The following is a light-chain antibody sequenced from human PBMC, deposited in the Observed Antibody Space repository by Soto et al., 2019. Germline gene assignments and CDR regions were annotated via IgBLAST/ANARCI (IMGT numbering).Light chain of an antibody. V-gene: IGLV2-14*01. CDR1: SSDVGAHNF. Sequence: QSVLTQPASVSGSPGQSITISCTGTSSDVGAHNFVSWYQQHPGKAPKLMIYDVGNRPSGVVNRFSGSKSGNTASLTISWLQAEDEADYYCSSFTTVSTYVFGTGTKVTVL. J-gene: IGLJ1*01. CDR2: DVG. CDR3: SSFTTVSTYV.